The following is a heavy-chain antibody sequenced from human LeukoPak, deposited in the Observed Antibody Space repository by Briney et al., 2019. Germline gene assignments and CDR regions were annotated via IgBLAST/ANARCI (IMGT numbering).Heavy chain of an antibody. CDR3: AREVRGLLDY. Sequence: PSETLSLTCTVSGGSISSSSYYWGWIRQPPGKGLEWIGSIYYSGSIYYNPSLKSRVTISVDTSKNQFSLKLSSVTAADTAVYYCAREVRGLLDYWGQGTLVTVSS. J-gene: IGHJ4*02. V-gene: IGHV4-39*07. CDR1: GGSISSSSYY. CDR2: IYYSGSI. D-gene: IGHD3-10*01.